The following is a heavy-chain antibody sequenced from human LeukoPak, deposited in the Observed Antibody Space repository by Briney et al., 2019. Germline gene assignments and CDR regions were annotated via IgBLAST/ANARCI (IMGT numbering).Heavy chain of an antibody. V-gene: IGHV3-21*01. J-gene: IGHJ3*02. D-gene: IGHD3-10*01. CDR2: ISSSSYI. Sequence: GGSLRLSCAASGFTFSSYSMNWVRQAPGKRLEWVSSISSSSYIYYADSVKGRFTISRDNAKSSLYLQMNSLRAEDTAVYYCARGDMVRGVISAFDIWGQGTMVTVSS. CDR1: GFTFSSYS. CDR3: ARGDMVRGVISAFDI.